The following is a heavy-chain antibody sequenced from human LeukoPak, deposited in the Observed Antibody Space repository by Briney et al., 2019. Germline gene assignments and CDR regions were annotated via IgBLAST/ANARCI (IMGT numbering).Heavy chain of an antibody. Sequence: GGSLRLSCAASGFTFSSYSMNWVRQAPGKGLEWVSSISSSSSYIYYADSVKGRFTVSRDNAKNSLYLQMNSLRAEDTAVYYCASPSYSATDYWGQGTLVTVSS. CDR2: ISSSSSYI. V-gene: IGHV3-21*01. D-gene: IGHD2-21*01. CDR1: GFTFSSYS. CDR3: ASPSYSATDY. J-gene: IGHJ4*02.